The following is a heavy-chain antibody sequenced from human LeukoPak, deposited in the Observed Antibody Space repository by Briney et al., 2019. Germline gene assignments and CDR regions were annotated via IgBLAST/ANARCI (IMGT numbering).Heavy chain of an antibody. V-gene: IGHV3-21*01. D-gene: IGHD3-10*01. J-gene: IGHJ4*02. CDR3: ARVPYGSGSYPFDY. CDR1: GFTFSSYV. CDR2: ISSSSSYI. Sequence: KAGGSLRLSCAASGFTFSSYVMHWVRQAPGKGLEWVSSISSSSSYIYYADPVKGRFTISRDNAKNSLYLQMNSLRAEDTAVYYCARVPYGSGSYPFDYWGQGTLVTVSS.